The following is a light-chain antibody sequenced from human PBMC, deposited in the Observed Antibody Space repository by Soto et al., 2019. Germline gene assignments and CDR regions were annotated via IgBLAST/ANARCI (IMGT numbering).Light chain of an antibody. CDR3: KVRDVGPS. J-gene: IGKJ1*01. V-gene: IGKV3-11*01. CDR2: DAS. Sequence: IVLTQSPVTLALSPGESAVLSCRASQSVSTSLAWYQHKPGQAPRLFIYDASKRAPGIPARFTGSGFGTDFPLPFSSLEPKDIAVYYCKVRDVGPSFGKGTKVDIK. CDR1: QSVSTS.